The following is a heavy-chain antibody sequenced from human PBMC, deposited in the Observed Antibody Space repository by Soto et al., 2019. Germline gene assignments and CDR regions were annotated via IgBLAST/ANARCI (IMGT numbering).Heavy chain of an antibody. V-gene: IGHV1-18*01. CDR3: ARDLPPVDY. CDR1: GYTFTSYG. J-gene: IGHJ4*02. CDR2: IRVYNGNT. Sequence: QVQLVQSGAEVKKPGASVKVSCKASGYTFTSYGITWVRQAPGQGLEWMGWIRVYNGNTNYAQKLQGRVTMTTDTSTSTANMELRSLRSDGTAVYYCARDLPPVDYWGQGTLVTVSS.